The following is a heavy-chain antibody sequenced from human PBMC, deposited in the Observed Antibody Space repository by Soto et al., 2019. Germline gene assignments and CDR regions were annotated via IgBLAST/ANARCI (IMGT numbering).Heavy chain of an antibody. CDR3: ARGTYYDFWSGSLDAFDI. J-gene: IGHJ3*02. V-gene: IGHV3-64*01. D-gene: IGHD3-3*01. CDR2: LSNNGGST. Sequence: GGSLRLSCAASGFTFSSYAMHWVRQAPGKALEYVSALSNNGGSTYYANSVKGEFTISRDNSKNTLYLQMGSLRAEDRAVYDCARGTYYDFWSGSLDAFDIWGQGTVVTVSS. CDR1: GFTFSSYA.